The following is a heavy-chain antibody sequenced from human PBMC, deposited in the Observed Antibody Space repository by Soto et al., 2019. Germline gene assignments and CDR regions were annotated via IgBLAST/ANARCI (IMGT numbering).Heavy chain of an antibody. CDR2: IKQDGSEK. CDR1: GFTFSSYW. D-gene: IGHD2-15*01. Sequence: GESLRLSCAASGFTFSSYWMSWVRQAPGKGLEWVANIKQDGSEKYYVDSVKGRFTISRDNAKNSLYLQMNSLGAEDTAVYYCARNRFCSGGSCHDALDIRGQRTTVT. CDR3: ARNRFCSGGSCHDALDI. V-gene: IGHV3-7*03. J-gene: IGHJ3*02.